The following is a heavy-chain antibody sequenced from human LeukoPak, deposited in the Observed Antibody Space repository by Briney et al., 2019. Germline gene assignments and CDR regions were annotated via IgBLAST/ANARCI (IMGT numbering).Heavy chain of an antibody. J-gene: IGHJ4*02. V-gene: IGHV3-23*01. D-gene: IGHD1-14*01. CDR2: ISGSGGNT. CDR3: ANLHNLNSDY. Sequence: PGGSLRLSCAASGFTFSSYAMSWVRQAPGKGLEWVSTISGSGGNTYYADSVKGRFTISRDNSKNTLYLQMSSLRAEDTAVYYCANLHNLNSDYWGQGTLVTVSS. CDR1: GFTFSSYA.